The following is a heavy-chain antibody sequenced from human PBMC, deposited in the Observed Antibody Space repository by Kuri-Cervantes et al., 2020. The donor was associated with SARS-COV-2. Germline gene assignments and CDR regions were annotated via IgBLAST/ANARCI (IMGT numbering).Heavy chain of an antibody. CDR2: INPSGGST. CDR1: GYTFTSYY. CDR3: AREGRNIDYYYGMDV. D-gene: IGHD1-14*01. Sequence: ASVKVSCKASGYTFTSYYMHWVRQAPGQGLEWMGIINPSGGSTSYAQKFQGRVTMTRDTSTSTVYMELSSLRSEDMAVYYCAREGRNIDYYYGMDVWGQGTTVTVSS. V-gene: IGHV1-46*01. J-gene: IGHJ6*02.